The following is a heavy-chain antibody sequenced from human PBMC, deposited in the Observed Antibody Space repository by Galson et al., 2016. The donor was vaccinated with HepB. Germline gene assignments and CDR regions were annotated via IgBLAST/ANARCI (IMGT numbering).Heavy chain of an antibody. Sequence: SVKVSCKASGYTFSAYYMHWVRQAPGQGLEWMGWINPNSGATNDAQKFQGRVTMTRDTSSSTVYMELSRLRSDDTAVYYCARESESGNTYVYGFDYWGRGTLVTVSS. CDR3: ARESESGNTYVYGFDY. J-gene: IGHJ4*02. V-gene: IGHV1-2*02. D-gene: IGHD5-18*01. CDR1: GYTFSAYY. CDR2: INPNSGAT.